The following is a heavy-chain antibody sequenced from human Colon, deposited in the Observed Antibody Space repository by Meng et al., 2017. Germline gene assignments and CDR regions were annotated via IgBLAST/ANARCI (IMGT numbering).Heavy chain of an antibody. Sequence: QVQFQPGGAGLLKPSETLSLTCAVSGGSFSGFYWSWIRQPPGKGLEWIGEIDHFGISNYNSSLKGRLTMSVDTSKKQISLTLTSVTAADTAVYYCAAGLRHGDWFDPWGPGTLVTVSS. D-gene: IGHD4-17*01. CDR2: IDHFGIS. J-gene: IGHJ5*02. V-gene: IGHV4-34*02. CDR1: GGSFSGFY. CDR3: AAGLRHGDWFDP.